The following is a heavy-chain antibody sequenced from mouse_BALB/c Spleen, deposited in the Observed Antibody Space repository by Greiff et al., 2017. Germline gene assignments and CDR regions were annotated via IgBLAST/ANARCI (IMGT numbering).Heavy chain of an antibody. CDR1: GFTFSSYT. CDR2: ISNGGGST. J-gene: IGHJ4*01. Sequence: EVKLMESGGGLVQPGGSLKLSCAASGFTFSSYTMSWVRQTPEKRLEWVAYISNGGGSTYYPDTVKGRFTISRDNAKNTLYLQMSSLKSEDTAMYYCARQYGYDAMDYWGQGTSVTVSS. D-gene: IGHD1-1*02. V-gene: IGHV5-12-2*01. CDR3: ARQYGYDAMDY.